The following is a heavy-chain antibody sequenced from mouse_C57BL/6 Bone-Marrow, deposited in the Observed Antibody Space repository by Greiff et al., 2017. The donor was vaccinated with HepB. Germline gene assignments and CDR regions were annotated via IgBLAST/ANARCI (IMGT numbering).Heavy chain of an antibody. Sequence: VQLQQSGAELAKPGASVKLSCKASGYTFTSYWMHWVKQRPGQGLEWIGYINPSSGYTKYNQKFKDKTTLTADKSSSTAYRQLSSLTYEDSAVYYCASSPHYYGSRYYFDYWGQGTTLTVSS. V-gene: IGHV1-7*01. J-gene: IGHJ2*01. CDR2: INPSSGYT. CDR3: ASSPHYYGSRYYFDY. D-gene: IGHD1-1*01. CDR1: GYTFTSYW.